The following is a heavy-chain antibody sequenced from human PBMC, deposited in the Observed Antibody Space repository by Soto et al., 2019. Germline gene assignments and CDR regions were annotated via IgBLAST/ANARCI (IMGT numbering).Heavy chain of an antibody. Sequence: VGSLRLSCAASGFTFSDYYMSWIRQAPGKGLEWVSYISSSGSTIYYADSVKGRFTISRDNAKNSLYLQMNSLRAEDTAVYYCARDVVVVGATPGYFDYCGQRTLLTVSS. V-gene: IGHV3-11*01. CDR2: ISSSGSTI. CDR3: ARDVVVVGATPGYFDY. J-gene: IGHJ4*02. D-gene: IGHD2-15*01. CDR1: GFTFSDYY.